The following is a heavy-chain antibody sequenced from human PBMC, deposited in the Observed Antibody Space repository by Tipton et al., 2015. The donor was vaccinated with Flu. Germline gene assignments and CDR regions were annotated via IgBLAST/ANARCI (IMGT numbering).Heavy chain of an antibody. CDR2: ISSTGVTI. CDR1: GITFSDYY. V-gene: IGHV3-11*01. Sequence: SLRLSCGASGITFSDYYMHWIRQAPGKGLEWISYISSTGVTIIYADSVKGRFTISRDNAQNSLYLQMNNVRAEDTAVYFCVGILTVIDPFDFWGQGTLVTVSS. J-gene: IGHJ4*02. CDR3: VGILTVIDPFDF. D-gene: IGHD4-11*01.